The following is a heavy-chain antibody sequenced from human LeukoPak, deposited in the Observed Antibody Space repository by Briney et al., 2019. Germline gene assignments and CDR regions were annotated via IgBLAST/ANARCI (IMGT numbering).Heavy chain of an antibody. CDR1: GFPFDDKA. D-gene: IGHD3-10*01. J-gene: IGHJ4*02. Sequence: NPGGSLRLSCAASGFPFDDKAMHWVRQAPRKGLEWVAGISRNSDSTGYADSVKGRFTISRDNAKNSLYLQMNSLRAEDMALYYCVKDIGNGSYRYGGYFDYWGQGTLVTVSS. CDR2: ISRNSDST. CDR3: VKDIGNGSYRYGGYFDY. V-gene: IGHV3-9*03.